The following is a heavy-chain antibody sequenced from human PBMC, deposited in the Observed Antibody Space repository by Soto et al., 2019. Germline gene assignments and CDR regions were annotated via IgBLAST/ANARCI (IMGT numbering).Heavy chain of an antibody. Sequence: SETLSLTCTVSGGSISSYYWSWIRQPPGKGLEWIGYIYYSGSTNYNPSLKSRVTISVDTSKNQFSLKLSSVTAADTAVYYCARAAMAVVVPAAVYYYYCMDVWGQVTTITVS. D-gene: IGHD2-2*01. CDR1: GGSISSYY. CDR2: IYYSGST. V-gene: IGHV4-59*01. J-gene: IGHJ6*02. CDR3: ARAAMAVVVPAAVYYYYCMDV.